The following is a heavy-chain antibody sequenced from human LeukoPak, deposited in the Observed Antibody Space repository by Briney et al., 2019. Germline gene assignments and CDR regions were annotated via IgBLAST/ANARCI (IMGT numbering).Heavy chain of an antibody. CDR1: GGSISSSSYY. V-gene: IGHV4-39*07. CDR2: IYYSGST. J-gene: IGHJ4*02. CDR3: VRGFDVWGSYRPPLTY. D-gene: IGHD3-16*02. Sequence: SETLSLTCTVSGGSISSSSYYWGWIRQPPGKGLEWIGSIYYSGSTYYNPSLKSRVTISVDTSKNQFSLKLSSVTAADTAVYYCVRGFDVWGSYRPPLTYWGQGTLVTVSS.